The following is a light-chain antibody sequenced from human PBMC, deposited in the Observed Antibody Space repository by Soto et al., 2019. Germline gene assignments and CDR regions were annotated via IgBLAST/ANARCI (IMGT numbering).Light chain of an antibody. J-gene: IGKJ2*01. CDR1: QSVSSY. V-gene: IGKV3-11*01. CDR3: QQRSNWPTMYT. CDR2: DAS. Sequence: EMVLTQSPATLSLSPGERATLSFTASQSVSSYLAWYQQKPGQAPRLLIDDASNRATGIPARFSGSGSGTDFTLTISSLEPEDFAVYYCQQRSNWPTMYTFGQGTNLEIK.